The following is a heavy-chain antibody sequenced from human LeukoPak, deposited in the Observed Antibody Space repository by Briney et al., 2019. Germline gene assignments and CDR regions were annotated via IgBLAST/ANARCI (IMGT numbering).Heavy chain of an antibody. V-gene: IGHV4-34*01. CDR2: INHSGST. CDR3: AREVLGYMDV. CDR1: GGSFSGYY. J-gene: IGHJ6*03. Sequence: PSETLSLTCAAYGGSFSGYYWSWIRQPPGKGLEWIGEINHSGSTNYNPSLKSRVTMSVDTSKNQFSLKLSSVTAADTAVYYCAREVLGYMDVWGKGTTVTISS.